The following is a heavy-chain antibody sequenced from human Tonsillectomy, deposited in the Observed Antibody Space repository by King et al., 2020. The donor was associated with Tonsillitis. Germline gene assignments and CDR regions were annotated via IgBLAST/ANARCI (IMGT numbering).Heavy chain of an antibody. V-gene: IGHV1-69*04. J-gene: IGHJ4*02. D-gene: IGHD2-21*02. CDR1: GGTFSSYA. CDR2: IIPILGIA. CDR3: ARRIAYCGGNCYSTLDY. Sequence: QLVQSGAEVKKPGSSVKVSCKASGGTFSSYAISWVRQAPGQGLEWMGRIIPILGIANYAQKFQGRVTINADKSTSTAYMELSSLGSEDTAVYYCARRIAYCGGNCYSTLDYWGQGTLVTVSS.